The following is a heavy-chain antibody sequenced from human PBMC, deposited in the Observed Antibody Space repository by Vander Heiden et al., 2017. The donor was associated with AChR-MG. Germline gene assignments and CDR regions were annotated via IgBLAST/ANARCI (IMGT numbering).Heavy chain of an antibody. Sequence: EVQLVESGGGLVQPGGSLRLSCAASGFTFSSYSMNWVRQAPGKGLEWVSYISSSSSTIYYADSVKGRFTISRDNAKNSLYLQMNSLRDEDTAVYYCAREERGYYDSSGSNWFDPWGQGTLVTVSS. V-gene: IGHV3-48*02. J-gene: IGHJ5*02. CDR1: GFTFSSYS. D-gene: IGHD3-22*01. CDR2: ISSSSSTI. CDR3: AREERGYYDSSGSNWFDP.